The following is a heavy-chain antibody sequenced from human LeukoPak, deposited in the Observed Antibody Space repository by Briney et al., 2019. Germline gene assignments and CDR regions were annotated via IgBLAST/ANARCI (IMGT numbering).Heavy chain of an antibody. J-gene: IGHJ4*02. CDR2: INHSGST. Sequence: SETMSLPCAVYGGSFSGYYWSWIRQPPGKGLEWIGEINHSGSTNYNPSLKSRVTISVDTSKNQFSLKLSSVTAADTAVYYCARGWDIVATTTFDYWGQGTLVTVSS. CDR1: GGSFSGYY. V-gene: IGHV4-34*01. CDR3: ARGWDIVATTTFDY. D-gene: IGHD5-12*01.